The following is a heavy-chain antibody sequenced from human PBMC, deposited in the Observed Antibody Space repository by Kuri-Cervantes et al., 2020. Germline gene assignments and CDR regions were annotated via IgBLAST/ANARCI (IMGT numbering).Heavy chain of an antibody. Sequence: SLRLSCAASGFTFDDYAMHWVRQAPGKGLEWVSGISWNSGSIGYADSVKGRFTISRDNAKNSLYLQMNSLRAEDTALYYCAKRVAAADNYYYYGMDVWGQGTTVTVSS. CDR2: ISWNSGSI. CDR3: AKRVAAADNYYYYGMDV. D-gene: IGHD6-13*01. J-gene: IGHJ6*02. V-gene: IGHV3-9*01. CDR1: GFTFDDYA.